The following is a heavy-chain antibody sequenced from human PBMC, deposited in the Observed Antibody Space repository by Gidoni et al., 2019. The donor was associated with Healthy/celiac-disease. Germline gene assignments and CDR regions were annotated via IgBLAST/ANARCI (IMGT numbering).Heavy chain of an antibody. J-gene: IGHJ3*02. V-gene: IGHV4-59*01. CDR1: GGSRRSYY. D-gene: IGHD3-22*01. Sequence: QVQLQESGPGLVKPSDTLSLTCTALGGSRRSYYWSWIRQPPGKGLEWIGYIYYSGSTNYNPSLKSRVTISVDTSKNQFSLKLSSVTAADTAVYYCARDLGYDSSGFGAFDIWGQGTMVTVSS. CDR3: ARDLGYDSSGFGAFDI. CDR2: IYYSGST.